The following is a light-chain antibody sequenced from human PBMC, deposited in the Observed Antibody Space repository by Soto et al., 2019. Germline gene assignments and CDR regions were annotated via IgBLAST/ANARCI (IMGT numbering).Light chain of an antibody. CDR3: QQYDSYPYT. V-gene: IGKV1-5*03. CDR2: KAS. J-gene: IGKJ2*01. Sequence: DIQMTQSPSTLSASEGDRVTITCRASQSIGTWLAWYQQKTGKAPKLLIYKASILQSGVPARFSGSGSGTEFTLTISSRQPDDFATYYCQQYDSYPYTFGQGTKLEIK. CDR1: QSIGTW.